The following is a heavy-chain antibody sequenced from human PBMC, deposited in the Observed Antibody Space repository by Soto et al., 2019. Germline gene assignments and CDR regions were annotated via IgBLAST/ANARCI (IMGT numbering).Heavy chain of an antibody. D-gene: IGHD4-17*01. J-gene: IGHJ6*03. Sequence: ASVKVSCKASGYTFTGYYMHWVRQAPGQGLEWMGWINPNSGGTNYAQKFQGWVTMTRDTSISTAYMELSRLRSDDTAVYYCARGSYGDYYYYMDVWGKGTTVTVSS. CDR3: ARGSYGDYYYYMDV. CDR1: GYTFTGYY. CDR2: INPNSGGT. V-gene: IGHV1-2*04.